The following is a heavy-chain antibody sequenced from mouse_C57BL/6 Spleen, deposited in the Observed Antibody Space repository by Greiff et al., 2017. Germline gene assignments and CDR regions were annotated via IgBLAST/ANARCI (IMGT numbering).Heavy chain of an antibody. CDR1: GFTFSSYA. CDR2: ISDGGSYT. J-gene: IGHJ4*01. V-gene: IGHV5-4*01. D-gene: IGHD2-4*01. CDR3: ARDRGQIYYDYEEAMDY. Sequence: EVKVVESGGGLVKPGGSLKLSCAASGFTFSSYAMSWVRQTPEKRLEWVATISDGGSYTYYPDNVKGRFTISRDNAKNNLYLQMSHLKSEDTAMYYCARDRGQIYYDYEEAMDYWGQGTSVTVSS.